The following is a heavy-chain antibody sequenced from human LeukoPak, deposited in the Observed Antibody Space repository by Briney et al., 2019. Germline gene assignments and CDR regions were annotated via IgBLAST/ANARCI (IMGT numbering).Heavy chain of an antibody. J-gene: IGHJ5*02. Sequence: VASVNVSFKASGYTFTSYYMHWVRQAPGQGLEWMGIINPSGGSTSYAQKFKGRVTMNRDTSTSTVYMDLRSLRSEDTAVYFCARDMLAVPSNWFDPWGQGTLVTVSS. V-gene: IGHV1-46*01. CDR2: INPSGGST. CDR1: GYTFTSYY. D-gene: IGHD2-8*01. CDR3: ARDMLAVPSNWFDP.